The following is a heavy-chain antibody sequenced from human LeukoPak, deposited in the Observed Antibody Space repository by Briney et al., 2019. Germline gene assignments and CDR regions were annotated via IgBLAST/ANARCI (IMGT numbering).Heavy chain of an antibody. CDR2: ISGSGGST. D-gene: IGHD3-10*01. CDR3: AKDPSAAMVRGVPYFDY. CDR1: GFTFSSYA. J-gene: IGHJ4*02. V-gene: IGHV3-23*01. Sequence: GGSLRLSCAASGFTFSSYAMSWVRQAPGKGLEWVSAISGSGGSTYYADSVKGRFTISRDNSKNTLYLRMNSLRAEDTAVYYCAKDPSAAMVRGVPYFDYWGQGTLVTVSS.